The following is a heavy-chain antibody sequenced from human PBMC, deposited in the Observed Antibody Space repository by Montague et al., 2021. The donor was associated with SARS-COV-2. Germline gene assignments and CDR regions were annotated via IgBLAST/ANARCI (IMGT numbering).Heavy chain of an antibody. Sequence: ETLSLTCTVSGGSISSSSYYWGWIRQPPGKGLEWIGSLYYTGSTYYNPXLKSRVTISVDTSKNQFSLKLSSVTAADTAVYYCARDSSSWYYWFDPWGQGTLVTVSS. V-gene: IGHV4-39*01. J-gene: IGHJ5*02. D-gene: IGHD6-13*01. CDR2: LYYTGST. CDR1: GGSISSSSYY. CDR3: ARDSSSWYYWFDP.